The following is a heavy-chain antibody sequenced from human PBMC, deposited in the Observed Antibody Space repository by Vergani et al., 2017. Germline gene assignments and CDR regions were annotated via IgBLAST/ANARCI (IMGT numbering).Heavy chain of an antibody. D-gene: IGHD2-8*01. CDR3: ARDCTSGGCPDNYGMDV. V-gene: IGHV3-23*01. CDR2: ISGPGLST. J-gene: IGHJ6*02. Sequence: EVQLLESGGGSAQPGESLRLSCVASGFTFSNSAVSWVRQAPGRGLAWVSSISGPGLSTYYADSVKGRFIISRDNTNNSLFLQLRSLRAEDAAVYYCARDCTSGGCPDNYGMDVWGQGATVTVSS. CDR1: GFTFSNSA.